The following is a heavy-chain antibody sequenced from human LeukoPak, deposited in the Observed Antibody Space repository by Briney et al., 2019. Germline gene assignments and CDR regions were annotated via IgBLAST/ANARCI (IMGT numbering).Heavy chain of an antibody. CDR2: ISGSGGST. CDR1: GFTFSSYA. V-gene: IGHV3-23*01. Sequence: GGSLRLSCAASGFTFSSYAMSWVRQAPGKGLEWVSAISGSGGSTYYADSVKGRFTISRDNSKNTLYLQMNSLGAEDTAVYYCAKDRGIWFGELLSIFDYWGQGTLVTVSS. CDR3: AKDRGIWFGELLSIFDY. J-gene: IGHJ4*02. D-gene: IGHD3-10*01.